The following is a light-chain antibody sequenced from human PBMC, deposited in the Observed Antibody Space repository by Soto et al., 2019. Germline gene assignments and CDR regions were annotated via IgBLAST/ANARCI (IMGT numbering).Light chain of an antibody. CDR2: GAS. J-gene: IGKJ3*01. CDR1: QSISSNY. CDR3: HHYNRSPIFT. V-gene: IGKV3-20*01. Sequence: EIVLTQSPGTLSLSPGERATLSCRASQSISSNYLAWYQRRPGQTPRLLIYGASSRGAGIPDRFSGSGSGTDFTLTISRLEPEDFAVYYCHHYNRSPIFTFGPGTAVDLK.